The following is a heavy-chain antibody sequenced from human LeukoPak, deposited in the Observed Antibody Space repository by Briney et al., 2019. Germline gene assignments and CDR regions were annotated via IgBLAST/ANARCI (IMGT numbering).Heavy chain of an antibody. CDR1: GFTFSSYG. J-gene: IGHJ4*02. CDR2: INWNGGST. CDR3: ARDSWDTAIHNY. V-gene: IGHV3-20*04. Sequence: AGGSLRLSCAASGFTFSSYGMHWVRQAPGKGLEWVSGINWNGGSTGYADSVKGRFTISRDNAKNSLYLQMNSLRAEDTALYYCARDSWDTAIHNYWGQGTLVTVSS. D-gene: IGHD5-18*01.